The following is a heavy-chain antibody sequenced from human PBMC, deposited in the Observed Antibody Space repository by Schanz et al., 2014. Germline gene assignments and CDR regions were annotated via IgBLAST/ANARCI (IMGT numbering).Heavy chain of an antibody. D-gene: IGHD3-10*01. CDR2: ITGASDHI. J-gene: IGHJ3*02. CDR3: AKGRFGELSAFDI. CDR1: GFIFGSSV. V-gene: IGHV3-23*04. Sequence: EVQLAESGGGLVQPGGSLRLSCAASGFIFGSSVMAWVRQAPGKGLEWVSGITGASDHIDYAESVKGRFTISRDNSKNTLYLQMNRLRAEDTSVYYCAKGRFGELSAFDIWGQGTMVTVSS.